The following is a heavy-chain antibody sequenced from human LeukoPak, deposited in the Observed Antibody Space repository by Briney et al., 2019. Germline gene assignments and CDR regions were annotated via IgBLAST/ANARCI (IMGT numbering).Heavy chain of an antibody. D-gene: IGHD6-13*01. J-gene: IGHJ4*02. Sequence: GESLKISCKGSEYIFTNYWIGWVRQMPGKGLEWMGIIYPGDSDTKYSPSFQGHVSISVDRSFSTTYLQWSSLKASDTAIYYCARGWLVSSWYYFDYWGQGTLVTVSS. CDR2: IYPGDSDT. CDR3: ARGWLVSSWYYFDY. CDR1: EYIFTNYW. V-gene: IGHV5-51*01.